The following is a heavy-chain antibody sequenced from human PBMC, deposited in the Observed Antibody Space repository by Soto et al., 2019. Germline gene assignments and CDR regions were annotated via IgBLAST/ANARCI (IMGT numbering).Heavy chain of an antibody. CDR2: MNPKTGNI. V-gene: IGHV1-3*01. CDR3: TREAVVAENWFDP. CDR1: GYTFVDYA. D-gene: IGHD3-22*01. J-gene: IGHJ5*02. Sequence: ASVKVSCKASGYTFVDYALHWVRQAPGQGLEWVGWMNPKTGNIKSSHKFEDRVSITRDTATSAAYMELSGLRSEDTAVYFCTREAVVAENWFDPWGQGTLVTVSS.